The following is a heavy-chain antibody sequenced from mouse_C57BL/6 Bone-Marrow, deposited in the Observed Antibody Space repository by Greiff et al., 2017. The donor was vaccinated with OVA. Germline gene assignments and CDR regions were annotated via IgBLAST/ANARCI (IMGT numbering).Heavy chain of an antibody. CDR3: ARTWNYDYDVESAMDY. D-gene: IGHD2-4*01. J-gene: IGHJ4*01. CDR2: IDPANGNT. V-gene: IGHV14-3*01. Sequence: VQLQQSVAELVRPGASVKLSCTASGFNIKNTYMHWVKQRPEQGLEWIGRIDPANGNTKYAPKFQGKATITADTSSNTAYLQLSSLTSEDTAIYYWARTWNYDYDVESAMDYWGQGTSVTVSS. CDR1: GFNIKNTY.